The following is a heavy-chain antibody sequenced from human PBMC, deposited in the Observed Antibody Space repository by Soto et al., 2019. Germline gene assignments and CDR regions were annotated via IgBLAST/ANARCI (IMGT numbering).Heavy chain of an antibody. V-gene: IGHV3-30*18. CDR2: ISYDGSNK. J-gene: IGHJ6*02. CDR3: AKCLRLGELSPIYYYYGMDV. D-gene: IGHD3-16*02. Sequence: GGSLRLSCAASGFTFSSYGMHWVRQAPGKGLEWVAVISYDGSNKYYADSVKGRFTISRDNSKNTLYLQMNSLRAEDTVVYYCAKCLRLGELSPIYYYYGMDVWGQGTTVTVSS. CDR1: GFTFSSYG.